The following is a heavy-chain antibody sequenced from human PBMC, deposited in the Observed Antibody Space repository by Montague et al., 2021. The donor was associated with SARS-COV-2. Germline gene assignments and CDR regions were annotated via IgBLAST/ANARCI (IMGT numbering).Heavy chain of an antibody. J-gene: IGHJ4*02. CDR3: ARAQNTCFIANCVNYFEV. CDR2: VHYTGST. CDR1: GDSISSYY. Sequence: SETLSLTCEVSGDSISSYYWSWIRQSPGKGLEWIGYVHYTGSTEYNPSLKTRVTRSLDTPRNHFSLKLRSVTAADTAVYYCARAQNTCFIANCVNYFEVWGLGALVTVSS. V-gene: IGHV4-59*01. D-gene: IGHD1-1*01.